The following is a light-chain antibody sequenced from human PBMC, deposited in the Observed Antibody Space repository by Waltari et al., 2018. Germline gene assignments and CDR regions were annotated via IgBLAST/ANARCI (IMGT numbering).Light chain of an antibody. CDR3: QQSNNWP. CDR1: QNIDKY. V-gene: IGKV3-11*01. Sequence: EIVLTQSPATLSLSPGEGATLSCRASQNIDKYLAWYQQKPGQAPRLLIYDASKRATGLPARFSGSGSGTDFTLTISSLEPEDFAVYYCQQSNNWPFGQGTRLEIK. CDR2: DAS. J-gene: IGKJ5*01.